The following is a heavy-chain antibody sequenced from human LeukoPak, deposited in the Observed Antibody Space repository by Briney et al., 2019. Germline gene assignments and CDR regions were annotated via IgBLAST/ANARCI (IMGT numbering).Heavy chain of an antibody. Sequence: GGSLRLSCAASGFTFSSYAMHWVRQAPGKGLEWVAVISYDGSNKYYADSVKGRFTISRDNSKNTLYLQMNSLRAEDTAVYYCAGGRWLQSHFDYWGQGTLVTVSP. CDR3: AGGRWLQSHFDY. CDR1: GFTFSSYA. J-gene: IGHJ4*02. D-gene: IGHD5-24*01. CDR2: ISYDGSNK. V-gene: IGHV3-30*04.